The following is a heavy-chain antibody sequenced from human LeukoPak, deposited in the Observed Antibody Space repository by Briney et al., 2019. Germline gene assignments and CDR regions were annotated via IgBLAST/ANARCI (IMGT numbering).Heavy chain of an antibody. CDR2: IKSKTDGGTT. V-gene: IGHV3-15*07. CDR3: STDPYYDYVWGTYNVD. Sequence: GGSLGLSCAASGFTFSNAWMNWVRQAPGKGLEWVGRIKSKTDGGTTDYAAPVKGRFTISRDDSKNTLYLQMNSLKTEDTAVYYCSTDPYYDYVWGTYNVDWGQGTLVTVSS. D-gene: IGHD3-16*01. CDR1: GFTFSNAW. J-gene: IGHJ4*02.